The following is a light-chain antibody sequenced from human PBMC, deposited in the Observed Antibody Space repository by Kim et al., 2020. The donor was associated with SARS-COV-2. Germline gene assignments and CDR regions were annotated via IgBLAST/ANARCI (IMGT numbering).Light chain of an antibody. CDR3: QAWDTTVV. CDR2: QDK. J-gene: IGLJ2*01. Sequence: VAVSPGQTASIACSGDQLGAKYVCWYQQKPGQSPVLIIYQDKNRPSGIPERFSGSNSENTATLTISGTQTMDEADYYCQAWDTTVVFGGGTQLTVL. V-gene: IGLV3-1*01. CDR1: QLGAKY.